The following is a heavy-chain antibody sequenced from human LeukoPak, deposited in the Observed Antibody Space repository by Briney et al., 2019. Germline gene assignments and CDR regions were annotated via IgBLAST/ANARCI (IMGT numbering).Heavy chain of an antibody. CDR3: AKGEYCSTTSCYTLYY. D-gene: IGHD2-2*02. V-gene: IGHV3-23*01. CDR2: ISGSGGST. J-gene: IGHJ4*02. CDR1: GFTFSSYA. Sequence: GGSLRLSCAASGFTFSSYAMSWVRQAPGEVLEWVSAISGSGGSTYYADSVKGRFTISRDNSKNTLYLQMNSLRAEDTAVYYCAKGEYCSTTSCYTLYYWGQETLVTVSS.